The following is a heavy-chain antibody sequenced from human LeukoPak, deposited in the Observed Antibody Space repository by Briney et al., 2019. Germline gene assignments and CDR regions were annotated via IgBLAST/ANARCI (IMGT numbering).Heavy chain of an antibody. CDR2: ISGSGGST. J-gene: IGHJ4*02. CDR1: GFTFSSYA. CDR3: ETVQFLEWLPD. D-gene: IGHD3-3*01. Sequence: GGSLRLSCAASGFTFSSYAMSWVRQAPGKGLEWVSTISGSGGSTYYADSVKGRFTISRDNSKNTLYLQMNSLTTEDTAVYYCETVQFLEWLPDWGQGTLVAVS. V-gene: IGHV3-23*01.